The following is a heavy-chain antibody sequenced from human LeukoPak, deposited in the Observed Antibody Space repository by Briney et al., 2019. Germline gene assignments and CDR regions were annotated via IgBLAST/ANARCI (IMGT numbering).Heavy chain of an antibody. CDR1: GGSISSNY. CDR3: ARSTLLWFGESLGDFDY. D-gene: IGHD3-10*01. V-gene: IGHV4-59*01. Sequence: SETLSLTCTVSGGSISSNYWSWIRQPPGKGLEWIGYIYYSGSTNYNPSLKSRVTISVDTSKNQFSLKLSSVTAADTAVYYCARSTLLWFGESLGDFDYWGQGTLVTVSS. J-gene: IGHJ4*02. CDR2: IYYSGST.